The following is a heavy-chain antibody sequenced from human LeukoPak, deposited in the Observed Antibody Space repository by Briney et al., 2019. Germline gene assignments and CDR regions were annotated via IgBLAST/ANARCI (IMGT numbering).Heavy chain of an antibody. CDR3: ARGLTTVTQYHGY. Sequence: ASVKVSCKASGYTFTGYYMHWVRQAPGQGLEWMGWINPNSGGTNYAQKFQGRVTMTRDTSISTAYMELSRLRSDDTAVYCCARGLTTVTQYHGYWSQGTLVTVSS. CDR1: GYTFTGYY. J-gene: IGHJ4*02. V-gene: IGHV1-2*02. CDR2: INPNSGGT. D-gene: IGHD4-17*01.